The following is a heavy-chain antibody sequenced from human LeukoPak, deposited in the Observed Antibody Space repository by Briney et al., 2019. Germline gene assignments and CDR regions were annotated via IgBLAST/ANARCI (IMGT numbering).Heavy chain of an antibody. J-gene: IGHJ5*02. CDR1: GFTFSSYA. CDR3: AREGRWNWFDP. Sequence: PGGSLRLSCAVSGFTFSSYAMSWVRQAPGKGLEWVSTISGSGGSTYYADSVKGRFTISRDNSKSTLYLQMNSLRAEDTAVYYCAREGRWNWFDPWGQGTLVTVS. V-gene: IGHV3-23*01. D-gene: IGHD1-1*01. CDR2: ISGSGGST.